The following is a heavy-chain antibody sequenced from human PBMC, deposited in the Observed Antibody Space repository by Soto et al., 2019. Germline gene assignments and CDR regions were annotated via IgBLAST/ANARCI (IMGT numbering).Heavy chain of an antibody. D-gene: IGHD1-26*01. CDR2: IYYSGST. Sequence: SETLSLTCNVSGGSISSGGYYWSWIRQHPGKGLEWIGYIYYSGSTYYNPSLKSRVTISVDTSKNQFSLKLSSVTAADTAVYYCARGPRSFVDYWGQGTLVTVSS. CDR3: ARGPRSFVDY. CDR1: GGSISSGGYY. V-gene: IGHV4-31*03. J-gene: IGHJ4*02.